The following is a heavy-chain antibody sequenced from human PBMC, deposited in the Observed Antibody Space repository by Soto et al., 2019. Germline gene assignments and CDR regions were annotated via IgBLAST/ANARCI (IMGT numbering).Heavy chain of an antibody. CDR2: ISAYNGNT. D-gene: IGHD5-18*01. J-gene: IGHJ6*02. V-gene: IGHV1-18*01. CDR1: GYTFTSYG. Sequence: QVQLVQSGAEVKKPGASVKVSCKASGYTFTSYGIIWVRQAPGQGLEWMGWISAYNGNTNYAKKLQGRVTMNKDTSTSTAYMELRSLRSDDTAVYYCARVKYSPTYSSYYGMDVWGQGTTVTVSS. CDR3: ARVKYSPTYSSYYGMDV.